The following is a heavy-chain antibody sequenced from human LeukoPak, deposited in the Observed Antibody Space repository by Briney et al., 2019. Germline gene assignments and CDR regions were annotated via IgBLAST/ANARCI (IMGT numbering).Heavy chain of an antibody. V-gene: IGHV3-21*01. CDR1: GFTVSSYS. D-gene: IGHD3-9*01. Sequence: GGSLRLSCAASGFTVSSYSVNWVRHAPGKGREWVSSISNSSSYIYYADSVKGRFTISRDNAKNSLYLQMTSLRAQDTAVYYCARDYYDILTGYSHWFDPWGQGNLVRV. CDR3: ARDYYDILTGYSHWFDP. J-gene: IGHJ5*02. CDR2: ISNSSSYI.